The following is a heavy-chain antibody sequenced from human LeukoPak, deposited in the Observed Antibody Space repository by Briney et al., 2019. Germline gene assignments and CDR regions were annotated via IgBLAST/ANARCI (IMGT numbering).Heavy chain of an antibody. CDR3: AKSQQQLKPDYDY. J-gene: IGHJ4*02. V-gene: IGHV3-23*01. CDR2: ISDSGGST. CDR1: GFTFSSYG. Sequence: PGGSLRLSCAASGFTFSSYGMSWVRQAPGKGLEWVSTISDSGGSTYYADSVKGRFTIYRDNSKNTLNLQMNSLRVEGTAVYYCAKSQQQLKPDYDYWGQGXLVTXSS. D-gene: IGHD6-13*01.